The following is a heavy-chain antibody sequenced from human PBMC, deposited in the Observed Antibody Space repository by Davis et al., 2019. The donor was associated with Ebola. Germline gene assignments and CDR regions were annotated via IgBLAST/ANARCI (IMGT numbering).Heavy chain of an antibody. CDR1: GASISSYY. J-gene: IGHJ5*02. Sequence: SETLSLICSVSGASISSYYWSWIRQPPGKGLEWIGYIYYSGSTNYNPSLKSRVTISVDTSKNQFSLKLSSVTAADTAMYYCARRGTSSWYAGWFDPWGQGTLVTVSS. CDR3: ARRGTSSWYAGWFDP. CDR2: IYYSGST. D-gene: IGHD6-13*01. V-gene: IGHV4-59*08.